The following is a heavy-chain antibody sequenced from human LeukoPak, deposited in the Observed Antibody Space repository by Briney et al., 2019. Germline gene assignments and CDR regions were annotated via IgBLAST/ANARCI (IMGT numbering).Heavy chain of an antibody. D-gene: IGHD2-2*01. CDR2: IHSDGYRT. Sequence: GGSLRLSCAASGFTSSGYWMHCVRHTPGKGLVWVSRIHSDGYRTTYADSVKGRFTISRDDAKTTLYLQMNSLRAEDTAVYYCVRLVAVPDAYFDYWGQGTLVTVSS. CDR1: GFTSSGYW. CDR3: VRLVAVPDAYFDY. J-gene: IGHJ4*02. V-gene: IGHV3-74*01.